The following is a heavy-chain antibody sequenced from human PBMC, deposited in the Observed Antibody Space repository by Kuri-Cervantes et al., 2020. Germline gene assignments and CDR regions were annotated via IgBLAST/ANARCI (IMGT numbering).Heavy chain of an antibody. Sequence: GSLRLSCTVSGGSVSSGSYYWSWIRQPPGKGLEWIGYIYYSGSTNYNPSLKSRVTISVDTSKNQFSLKLSSVTAADTAVYYCARSFFGVADVWGQGTTVTVSS. J-gene: IGHJ6*02. D-gene: IGHD3-10*01. CDR3: ARSFFGVADV. CDR2: IYYSGST. V-gene: IGHV4-61*01. CDR1: GGSVSSGSYY.